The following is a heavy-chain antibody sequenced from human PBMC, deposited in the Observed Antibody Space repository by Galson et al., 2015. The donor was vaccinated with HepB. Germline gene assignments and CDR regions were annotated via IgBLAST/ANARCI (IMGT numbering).Heavy chain of an antibody. Sequence: SLRLSCAASGITFDSDAMTWVRQAPGEGLEWVSRINTDNGETNYADSVMGRFTISRDKSQNTLYLQMNSLRAEDTAVYYCATGFASGNYYTDWGQGTLVTVSS. J-gene: IGHJ4*02. CDR2: INTDNGET. V-gene: IGHV3-23*01. CDR1: GITFDSDA. CDR3: ATGFASGNYYTD. D-gene: IGHD3-10*01.